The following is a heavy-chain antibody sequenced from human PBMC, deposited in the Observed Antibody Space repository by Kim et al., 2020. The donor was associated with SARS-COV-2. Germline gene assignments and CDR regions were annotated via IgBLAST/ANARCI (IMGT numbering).Heavy chain of an antibody. D-gene: IGHD2-21*01. CDR2: GK. CDR3: ARVREHIGFDY. Sequence: GKNYAQKFQGRVTMTRDTSISTAYMELSRLGSDDTGVYYCARVREHIGFDYWGQGTLVTVSS. V-gene: IGHV1-2*02. J-gene: IGHJ4*02.